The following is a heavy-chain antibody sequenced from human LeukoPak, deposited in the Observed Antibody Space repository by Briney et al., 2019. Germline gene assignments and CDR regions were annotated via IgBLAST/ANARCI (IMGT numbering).Heavy chain of an antibody. Sequence: ASVKVSCKASGYTFTGYYMHWVRQAPGQGLEWMGWINPNSGGTNYAQKFQGRVTMTRDTSISTAYMELSRLRSDDTAVCYCASELLRGYYFDYWGQGTLVTVSS. CDR3: ASELLRGYYFDY. J-gene: IGHJ4*02. CDR2: INPNSGGT. CDR1: GYTFTGYY. D-gene: IGHD1-26*01. V-gene: IGHV1-2*02.